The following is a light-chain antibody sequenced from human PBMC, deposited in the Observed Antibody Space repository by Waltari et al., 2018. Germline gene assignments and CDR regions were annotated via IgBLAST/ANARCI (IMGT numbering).Light chain of an antibody. CDR3: QAWDSSTGV. J-gene: IGLJ2*01. CDR1: KLGDKY. V-gene: IGLV3-1*01. CDR2: QDS. Sequence: SYELTQPPSVSVSPGQTASITCSGDKLGDKYACWYQQKPGQSPVLVIHQDSKRPSGIPGRFSGANAGNTGTLTISGTQAMDEADYYCQAWDSSTGVFGGGTKLTVL.